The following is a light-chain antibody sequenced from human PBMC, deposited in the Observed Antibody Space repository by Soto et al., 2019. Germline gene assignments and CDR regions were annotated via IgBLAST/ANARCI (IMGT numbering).Light chain of an antibody. J-gene: IGLJ1*01. Sequence: QCALNQPASVSGSPGQSITISCTGTSSDVGAYNYVSWYQQHPGAAPKLMLYDVSNRPSGVSNRFSGSKSGNTASLTISGLQAEDEADYYCSSFTSNTTLDVFGTGTKVTVL. CDR1: SSDVGAYNY. V-gene: IGLV2-14*03. CDR2: DVS. CDR3: SSFTSNTTLDV.